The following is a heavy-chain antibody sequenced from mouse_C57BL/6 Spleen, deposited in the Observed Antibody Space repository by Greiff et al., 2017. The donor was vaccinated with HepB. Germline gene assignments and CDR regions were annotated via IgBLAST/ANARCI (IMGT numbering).Heavy chain of an antibody. V-gene: IGHV1-22*01. Sequence: VQLKESGPELVKPGASVKMSCKASGYTFTDYNMHWVKQSHGKSLEWIGYINPNNGGTSYNQKFKGKATLTVNKSSSTAYMELRSLTSEDSAVYYCAIYDYDWVDYWGQGTTLTVSS. CDR2: INPNNGGT. D-gene: IGHD2-4*01. CDR3: AIYDYDWVDY. J-gene: IGHJ2*01. CDR1: GYTFTDYN.